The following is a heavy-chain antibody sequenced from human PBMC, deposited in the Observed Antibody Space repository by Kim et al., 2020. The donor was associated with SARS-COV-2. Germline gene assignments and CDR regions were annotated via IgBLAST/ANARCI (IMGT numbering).Heavy chain of an antibody. CDR3: ARHEVGGGNTY. CDR1: GYIFTNYW. J-gene: IGHJ4*02. CDR2: IYPADSDV. Sequence: ESLKISCKASGYIFTNYWIGWVRQMPGKGLEWMGIIYPADSDVRYSPSFQGQVTISADKSISTAYLQWNSLKASDTAMYYCARHEVGGGNTYWGQGTLVTVSS. D-gene: IGHD2-15*01. V-gene: IGHV5-51*01.